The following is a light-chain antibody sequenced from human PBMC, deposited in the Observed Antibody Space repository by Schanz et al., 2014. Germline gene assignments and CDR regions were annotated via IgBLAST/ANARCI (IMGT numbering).Light chain of an antibody. CDR3: VLYMNSGIWV. CDR1: SGSVSTSHA. Sequence: QTVVTQEPSFSVSPGGTVTLTCGLSSGSVSTSHAPSWYQQTPGQAPRTLIYSTNTRSSGVPDRFSGSILGSKAALTITGAQADDESDYYCVLYMNSGIWVFGGGTKLTV. CDR2: STN. J-gene: IGLJ3*02. V-gene: IGLV8-61*01.